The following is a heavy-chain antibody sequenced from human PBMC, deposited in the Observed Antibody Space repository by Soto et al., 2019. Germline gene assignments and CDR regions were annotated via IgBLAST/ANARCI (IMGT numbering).Heavy chain of an antibody. V-gene: IGHV2-5*02. Sequence: QITLKESGRTLVKPTQTLTLTCTFSGFSLSTSGVGVGWIRQPPGKALEWLALIYWDDDKRYSPSLKSRLTITKDTSKNQVVLTMTNMNPVDTATYYCAHRTVPIWYFDYWGQGTLVTVSS. D-gene: IGHD4-17*01. CDR2: IYWDDDK. CDR3: AHRTVPIWYFDY. CDR1: GFSLSTSGVG. J-gene: IGHJ4*02.